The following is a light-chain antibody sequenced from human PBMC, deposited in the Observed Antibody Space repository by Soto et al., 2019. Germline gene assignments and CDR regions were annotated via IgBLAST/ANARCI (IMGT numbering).Light chain of an antibody. CDR2: GAS. Sequence: DVVMTQSPLSLPVTLGQPASISCRSSQSLVYSDGNTYLNWFQQRPGQAPRLLISGASSRATGIPDRFSGSGSGTDFTLTISRLEPEDFAVYYCQQYGSSPWTFGQGTKVDIK. V-gene: IGKV2-30*01. J-gene: IGKJ1*01. CDR1: QSLVYSDGNTY. CDR3: QQYGSSPWT.